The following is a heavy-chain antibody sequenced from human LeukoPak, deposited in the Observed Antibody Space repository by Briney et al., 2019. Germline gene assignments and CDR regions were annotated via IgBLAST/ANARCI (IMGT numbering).Heavy chain of an antibody. V-gene: IGHV1-58*02. CDR3: AADDLSTGY. CDR2: IVVGSGNT. J-gene: IGHJ4*02. D-gene: IGHD5/OR15-5a*01. Sequence: GTSVKVSCKASGFTFINSAIQWVRQARGQRLEWIGWIVVGSGNTNYAQKFQERVTITRDMSTNTAYMELGSLRSEDTAVYYCAADDLSTGYWGQGTLVTVSS. CDR1: GFTFINSA.